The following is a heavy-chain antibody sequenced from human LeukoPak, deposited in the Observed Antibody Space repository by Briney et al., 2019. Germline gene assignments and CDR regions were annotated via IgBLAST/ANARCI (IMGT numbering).Heavy chain of an antibody. D-gene: IGHD5-12*01. Sequence: PSETLSLTCIVSGGSISSYYWSWIRQPPGKGLEWIGYIYYSGSTNYNPSLKSRVTISVDTSKNQFSLKLSSVTAADTAVYYCARDSGYEEAFDYWGQGTLVTVSS. CDR1: GGSISSYY. J-gene: IGHJ4*02. CDR3: ARDSGYEEAFDY. V-gene: IGHV4-59*01. CDR2: IYYSGST.